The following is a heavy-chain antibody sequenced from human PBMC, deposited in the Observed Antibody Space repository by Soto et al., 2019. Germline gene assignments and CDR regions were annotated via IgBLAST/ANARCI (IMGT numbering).Heavy chain of an antibody. Sequence: GGSLRLSCAASGFTFSDYYMSWIRQDTGKGLEWVSYISSRRSYPNYADSVKGRFTISRDNAKNSLYLQMNSLRADDTTVYYCAGNPGGSWRAYYNYGMDIWCQETTVTIS. CDR1: GFTFSDYY. CDR2: ISSRRSYP. V-gene: IGHV3-11*06. CDR3: AGNPGGSWRAYYNYGMDI. D-gene: IGHD3-10*01. J-gene: IGHJ6*02.